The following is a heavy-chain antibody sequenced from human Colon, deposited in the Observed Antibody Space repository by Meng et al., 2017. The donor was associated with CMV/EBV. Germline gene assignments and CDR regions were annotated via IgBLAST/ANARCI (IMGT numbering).Heavy chain of an antibody. CDR2: LIPIFGTA. CDR3: ARVGGIVGATNYAFDI. D-gene: IGHD1-26*01. J-gene: IGHJ3*02. Sequence: SVKVSCKASGGTFSSYAISWVRQAPGQGLEGMGGLIPIFGTANYAQKFQGRVTITTDESMSTAYMELSSLRSEDTAVYYCARVGGIVGATNYAFDIWGQGTMVTVSS. CDR1: GGTFSSYA. V-gene: IGHV1-69*05.